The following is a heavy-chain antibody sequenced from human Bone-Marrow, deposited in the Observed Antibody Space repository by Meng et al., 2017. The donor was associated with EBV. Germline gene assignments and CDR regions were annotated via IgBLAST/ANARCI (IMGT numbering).Heavy chain of an antibody. D-gene: IGHD6-19*01. J-gene: IGHJ4*02. CDR3: ARVSAGGIAVAGPAGGFDY. CDR2: INPNNGDT. CDR1: GYTFISYY. Sequence: QAQLVQSGDEVKKPGASVKASCKVYGYTFISYYIHWVRQAPGQGLEWMGWINPNNGDTKFAQKFQGRVTLTRDTSIRTAYMDLNRLGSDDTAVYYCARVSAGGIAVAGPAGGFDYWGQGTLVTVSS. V-gene: IGHV1-2*02.